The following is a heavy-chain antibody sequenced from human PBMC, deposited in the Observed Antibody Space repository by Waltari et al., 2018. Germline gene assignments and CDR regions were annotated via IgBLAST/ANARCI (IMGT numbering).Heavy chain of an antibody. CDR3: AGGGGWLHDY. V-gene: IGHV3-7*03. J-gene: IGHJ4*02. D-gene: IGHD2-15*01. Sequence: EVQLVESGGGLVQPGGSLRLSCTDSGFPSSTYWMNWVRQAPGKGLWWLAIIDQDGSEKYYAESVKGRFTISRDSARNSLYLQMNSLRAEDTAVYYCAGGGGWLHDYWGQGTLVTVSS. CDR2: IDQDGSEK. CDR1: GFPSSTYW.